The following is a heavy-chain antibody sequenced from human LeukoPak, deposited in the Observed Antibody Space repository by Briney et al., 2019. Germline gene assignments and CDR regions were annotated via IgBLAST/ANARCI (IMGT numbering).Heavy chain of an antibody. J-gene: IGHJ4*02. V-gene: IGHV3-30*18. D-gene: IGHD3-22*01. Sequence: PGRSLRLSCVASGLTFSSYGMHWVRQAPGKVLEWVAVISYDGSNIYYAASVKGRFTISRDNSKNTMYLQMNSLRAEDTAVYYCAKVGCGSGYCAFDYWGQGTLVTVSS. CDR1: GLTFSSYG. CDR3: AKVGCGSGYCAFDY. CDR2: ISYDGSNI.